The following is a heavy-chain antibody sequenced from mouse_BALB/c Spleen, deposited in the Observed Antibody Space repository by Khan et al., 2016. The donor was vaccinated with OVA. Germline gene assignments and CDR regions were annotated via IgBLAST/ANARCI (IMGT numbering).Heavy chain of an antibody. CDR2: ISSGSSTV. V-gene: IGHV5-17*02. Sequence: EVELVESGGGLVQPGGSRKLSCAASGFTFSSFGMHWVRQAPERGLEWVVYISSGSSTVYYADTMKGRFTISRDNPKNTLVLQMTSLRSEDTAMYYCATYGDFYAMDYWGQGTSVTVSS. CDR1: GFTFSSFG. CDR3: ATYGDFYAMDY. J-gene: IGHJ4*01. D-gene: IGHD2-13*01.